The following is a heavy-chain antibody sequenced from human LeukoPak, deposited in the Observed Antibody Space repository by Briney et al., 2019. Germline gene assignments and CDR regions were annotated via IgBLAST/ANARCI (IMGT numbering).Heavy chain of an antibody. V-gene: IGHV1-2*02. J-gene: IGHJ4*02. Sequence: ASVKVSCKASGYTFTGYYMHWVRQAPGQGLEWMGWINPNSGGTNYAQKFQGRVTMTRDTSISTAYMELSSLRSEDTAVYYCARGGPRWLQLKPFDYWGQGTLVTVSS. D-gene: IGHD5-24*01. CDR2: INPNSGGT. CDR1: GYTFTGYY. CDR3: ARGGPRWLQLKPFDY.